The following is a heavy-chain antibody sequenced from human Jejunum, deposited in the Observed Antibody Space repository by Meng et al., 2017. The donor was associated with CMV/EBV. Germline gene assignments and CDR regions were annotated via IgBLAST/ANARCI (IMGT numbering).Heavy chain of an antibody. CDR1: TFSSYG. Sequence: TFSSYGMHWVRQAPGKGLEWVAFMRYDGSNIYYADSVRGRFTISRDNSKNTLYLQMNNLRPEDTAVYYCAKELWIQLWLDAMDVWGQGTTVTVSS. CDR2: MRYDGSNI. CDR3: AKELWIQLWLDAMDV. V-gene: IGHV3-30*02. D-gene: IGHD5-18*01. J-gene: IGHJ6*02.